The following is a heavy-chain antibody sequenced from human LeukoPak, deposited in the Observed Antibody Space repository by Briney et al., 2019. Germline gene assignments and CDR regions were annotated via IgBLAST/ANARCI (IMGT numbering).Heavy chain of an antibody. CDR3: AKTCSASTYYYYYMDV. V-gene: IGHV3-9*01. D-gene: IGHD3-10*02. CDR1: GFTFDDYA. Sequence: PGGSLRLSCAASGFTFDDYAMHWVRQAPGKGLEWVSGISWNSGSIGYADSVKGRFTISRDNSKNTLYLQMNSLRAEDTAVYYCAKTCSASTYYYYYMDVWGRGTTVTVSS. CDR2: ISWNSGSI. J-gene: IGHJ6*03.